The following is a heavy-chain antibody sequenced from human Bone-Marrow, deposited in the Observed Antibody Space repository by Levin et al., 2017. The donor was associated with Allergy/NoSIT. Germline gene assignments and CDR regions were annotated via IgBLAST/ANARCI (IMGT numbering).Heavy chain of an antibody. CDR1: GYSFTSYW. V-gene: IGHV5-51*01. CDR3: ARRYDSSGYSSFDY. D-gene: IGHD3-22*01. J-gene: IGHJ4*02. CDR2: IYPGDSDT. Sequence: GESLKISCKGSGYSFTSYWIGWVRQMPGKGLEWVGIIYPGDSDTRYSPSFQGQVTISADKSISTAYLQWSSLKASDTAIYYGARRYDSSGYSSFDYWGQGILVTVSS.